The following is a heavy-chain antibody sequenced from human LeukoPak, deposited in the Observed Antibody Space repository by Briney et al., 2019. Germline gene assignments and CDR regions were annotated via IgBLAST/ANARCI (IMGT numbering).Heavy chain of an antibody. CDR2: INQYGTEK. J-gene: IGHJ1*01. CDR1: GFTFSSYW. D-gene: IGHD2-2*01. CDR3: AREVREVPH. Sequence: SGGSLRLSCAASGFTFSSYWMSWVRQAPGKGLEWVAKINQYGTEKYYVDSVKGRFTISRDNAKNSLYLQMNSLRAADTAVYYCAREVREVPHWGQGTLVTVSS. V-gene: IGHV3-7*04.